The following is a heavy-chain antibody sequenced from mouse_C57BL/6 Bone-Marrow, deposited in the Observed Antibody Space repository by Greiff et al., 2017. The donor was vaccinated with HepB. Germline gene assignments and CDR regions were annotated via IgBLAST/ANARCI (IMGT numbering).Heavy chain of an antibody. J-gene: IGHJ3*01. CDR2: ISYDGSN. CDR3: ARGGAGGFAY. Sequence: EVKVEESGPGLVKPSQSLSLTCSVTGYSITSGYYWNWIRQFPGNKLEWMGYISYDGSNNYNPSLKNRISITRDTSKNQFFLKLNSVTTEDTATYYCARGGAGGFAYWGQGTLVTVSA. V-gene: IGHV3-6*01. CDR1: GYSITSGYY.